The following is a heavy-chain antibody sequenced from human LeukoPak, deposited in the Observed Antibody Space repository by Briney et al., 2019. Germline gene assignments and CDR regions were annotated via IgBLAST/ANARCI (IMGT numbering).Heavy chain of an antibody. CDR3: ARDPDIVAFFDY. CDR2: ISSSSTFV. V-gene: IGHV3-21*01. J-gene: IGHJ4*02. D-gene: IGHD5-12*01. Sequence: RQAXGXGVGVVSSISSSSTFVYYADPVKGRFTISRDNTKNSLYLQMNSLRAEDTAVYYCARDPDIVAFFDYWGQGTLVTVSS.